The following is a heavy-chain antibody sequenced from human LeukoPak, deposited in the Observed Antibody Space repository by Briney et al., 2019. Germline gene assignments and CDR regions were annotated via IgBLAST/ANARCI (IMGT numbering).Heavy chain of an antibody. Sequence: SETLSLTCTVSHGSLSSYYWSWIRQPPGKGLEWIGYIYYSGSTNYNSALQSRVTISLDTSKTQFSLKLKSVTAADTAVYYCARASGSGSYYGIDYWGQGILVTVSS. CDR3: ARASGSGSYYGIDY. CDR1: HGSLSSYY. J-gene: IGHJ4*02. V-gene: IGHV4-59*01. D-gene: IGHD3-10*01. CDR2: IYYSGST.